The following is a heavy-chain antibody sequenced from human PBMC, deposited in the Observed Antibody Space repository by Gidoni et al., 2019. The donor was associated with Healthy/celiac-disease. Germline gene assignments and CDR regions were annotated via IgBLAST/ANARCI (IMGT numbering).Heavy chain of an antibody. Sequence: QVQLVQSGAEVKKPGSSVKVSCKASGGTFSSYAISWVRQAPGPGLWWMGGIIPFLCTANYPPEVQGRVPITADKSPDTAYMGLSSLGSEDTAGFYRARSPGYGYGGNPGGGVGPWGQGTLVTVSS. V-gene: IGHV1-69*06. CDR3: ARSPGYGYGGNPGGGVGP. CDR1: GGTFSSYA. D-gene: IGHD5-12*01. CDR2: IIPFLCTA. J-gene: IGHJ5*02.